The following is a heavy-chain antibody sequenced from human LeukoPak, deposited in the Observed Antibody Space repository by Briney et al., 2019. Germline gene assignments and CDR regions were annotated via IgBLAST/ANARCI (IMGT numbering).Heavy chain of an antibody. D-gene: IGHD3-3*01. CDR3: ARGLDDFWSGYQDY. CDR1: GGSFSGYY. Sequence: PSETLSLTCAVYGGSFSGYYWSWIRQPPGKGPEWIGEINHSGSTNYNPSLKSRVTISVDTSKNQFSLKLSSVTAADTAVYYCARGLDDFWSGYQDYWGQGTLVTVSS. J-gene: IGHJ4*02. V-gene: IGHV4-34*01. CDR2: INHSGST.